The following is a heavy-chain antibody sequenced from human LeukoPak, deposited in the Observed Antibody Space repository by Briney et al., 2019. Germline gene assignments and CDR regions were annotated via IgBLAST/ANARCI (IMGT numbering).Heavy chain of an antibody. CDR2: ISYDGSNK. D-gene: IGHD3-3*01. CDR3: ARPEVDWSGFNYYYGMDV. CDR1: GFTFSSYG. V-gene: IGHV3-30*03. Sequence: HPGGSLRLSCAASGFTFSSYGMHWVRQAPGKGLEWVAVISYDGSNKYYADSVKGRFTISRDNSKNTLYLQMNSLRAEDTAVYYCARPEVDWSGFNYYYGMDVWGQGTTVTVSS. J-gene: IGHJ6*02.